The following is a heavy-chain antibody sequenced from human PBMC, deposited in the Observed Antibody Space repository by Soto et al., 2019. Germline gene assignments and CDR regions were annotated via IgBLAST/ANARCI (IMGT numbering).Heavy chain of an antibody. V-gene: IGHV5-51*01. D-gene: IGHD2-2*01. Sequence: PGESLKISCKGSGYSFTSYWIGWVRQMPGKGLEWMGIIYPGDSDTRYSPSFQGQVTISADKSISTAYLQWSSLKASDTAMYYCARSGSDIVVVPAAMQNYYYYGMDVWGQGTTVTVSS. CDR1: GYSFTSYW. CDR3: ARSGSDIVVVPAAMQNYYYYGMDV. CDR2: IYPGDSDT. J-gene: IGHJ6*02.